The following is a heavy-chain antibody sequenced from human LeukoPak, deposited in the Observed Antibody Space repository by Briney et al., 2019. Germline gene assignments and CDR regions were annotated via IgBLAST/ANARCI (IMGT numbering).Heavy chain of an antibody. V-gene: IGHV4-39*01. CDR1: GGSISSSSYY. J-gene: IGHJ4*02. CDR3: ARQELRFLEWLRYFDY. D-gene: IGHD3-3*01. Sequence: SETPSLTCTVSGGSISSSSYYWGWIRQPPGKGLEWIGSIYYSGSTYYNPSLKSRVTISVDTSKNQFSLKLSSVTAADTAVYYCARQELRFLEWLRYFDYWGQGTLVTVSS. CDR2: IYYSGST.